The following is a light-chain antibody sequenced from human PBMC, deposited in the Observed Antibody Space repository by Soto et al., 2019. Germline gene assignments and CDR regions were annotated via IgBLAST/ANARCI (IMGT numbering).Light chain of an antibody. CDR1: QSVSSSY. V-gene: IGKV3-20*01. J-gene: IGKJ4*01. Sequence: EIVLTQSPGTLSLSPGERATLSRRASQSVSSSYLAWYQQKPGQAPRLLIYGASSRATGIPDRFSGSGSGTDFTLTISRLEPEDFAVYYCKQYGSSICAVGGGTKGEIK. CDR3: KQYGSSICA. CDR2: GAS.